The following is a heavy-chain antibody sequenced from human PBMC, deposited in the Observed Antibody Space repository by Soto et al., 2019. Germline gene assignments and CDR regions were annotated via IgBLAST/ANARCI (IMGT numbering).Heavy chain of an antibody. Sequence: ASVKVSCKASGYTFTSYYMHWVRQAPGQGLEWMGIINPSGGSTSYAQKFQGRVTMTRDTSTSTVYMELSSLRSEDTAVYYCARDFARVPPKLTKLGAPSYYFDYWGQGTLVTVSS. CDR1: GYTFTSYY. CDR3: ARDFARVPPKLTKLGAPSYYFDY. D-gene: IGHD1-26*01. J-gene: IGHJ4*02. CDR2: INPSGGST. V-gene: IGHV1-46*01.